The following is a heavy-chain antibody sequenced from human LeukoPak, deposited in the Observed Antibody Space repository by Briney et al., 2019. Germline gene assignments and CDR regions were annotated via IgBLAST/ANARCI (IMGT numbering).Heavy chain of an antibody. CDR1: GYTFTGYY. CDR3: ARAGDTAMVDFDY. V-gene: IGHV1-2*02. J-gene: IGHJ4*02. D-gene: IGHD5-18*01. Sequence: GASVKVSCKASGYTFTGYYMHWVRQAPGQGPEWMGWINPNSGGTNYAQKFQGRVTMTRDTSISTAYMELSRLRSDDTAVYYCARAGDTAMVDFDYWGQGTLVTVSS. CDR2: INPNSGGT.